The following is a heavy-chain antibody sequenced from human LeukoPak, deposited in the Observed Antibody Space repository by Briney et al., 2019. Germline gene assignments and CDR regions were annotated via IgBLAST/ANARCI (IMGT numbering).Heavy chain of an antibody. CDR1: GFTFSDYH. D-gene: IGHD3-22*01. CDR2: ISSSSSYT. CDR3: ARYPERALYYYDSSGYSYYFDY. J-gene: IGHJ4*02. V-gene: IGHV3-11*06. Sequence: NPGGSLRLSCAASGFTFSDYHMSWIRQAPGKGLEWVSYISSSSSYTNYADSVKGRFTISRDNAKNSLYLQMNSLRAEDTAVYYCARYPERALYYYDSSGYSYYFDYWGQGTLVTVSS.